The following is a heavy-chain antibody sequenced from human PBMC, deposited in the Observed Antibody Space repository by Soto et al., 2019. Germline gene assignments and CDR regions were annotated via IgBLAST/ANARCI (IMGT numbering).Heavy chain of an antibody. CDR1: GGSLSRFY. CDR3: GRDTNYYHGMDV. J-gene: IGHJ6*04. V-gene: IGHV4-59*01. Sequence: SETLSLTCTVSGGSLSRFYWSWIRQSPGKGLEWIGYIFHTGSTNYNPSLKSRVTISFDTSKNQFSLNLRSVTAADTAVYYCGRDTNYYHGMDVWAKGPTVTVS. CDR2: IFHTGST.